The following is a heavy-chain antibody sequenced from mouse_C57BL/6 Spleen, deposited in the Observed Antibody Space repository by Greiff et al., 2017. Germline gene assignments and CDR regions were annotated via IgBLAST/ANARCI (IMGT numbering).Heavy chain of an antibody. V-gene: IGHV1-80*01. D-gene: IGHD2-4*01. CDR1: GYAFSSYW. Sequence: VKLQESGAELVKPGASVKISCKASGYAFSSYWMNWVKQRPGKGLEWIGQIYPGDGDTNYNGKFKGKATLTADKSSSTAYMQLSSLTSEDSAVYFCAREGDYRHFDYWGQGTTLTVSS. CDR3: AREGDYRHFDY. J-gene: IGHJ2*01. CDR2: IYPGDGDT.